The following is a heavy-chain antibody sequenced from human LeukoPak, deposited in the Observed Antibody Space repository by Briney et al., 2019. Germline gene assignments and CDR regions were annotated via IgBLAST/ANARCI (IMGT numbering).Heavy chain of an antibody. V-gene: IGHV4-59*01. CDR1: GGSISTYY. D-gene: IGHD3-3*01. CDR3: ARGGYDSDFDY. CDR2: IYFTGRT. Sequence: PSETLSLTCTVSGGSISTYYWSWIRLPPGKGLEWIAYIYFTGRTQYNPSLKNRVTISVDTSKNQFSLRLSSVTPADTAVYYCARGGYDSDFDYRGQGTLVTASS. J-gene: IGHJ4*02.